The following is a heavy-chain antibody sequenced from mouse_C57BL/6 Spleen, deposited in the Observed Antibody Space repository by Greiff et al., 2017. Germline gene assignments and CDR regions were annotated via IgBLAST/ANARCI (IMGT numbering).Heavy chain of an antibody. J-gene: IGHJ2*01. CDR2: IWSGGST. CDR3: ARTLDYDAYYFDY. D-gene: IGHD2-4*01. Sequence: QVQLQQSGPGLVQPSQSLSITCTVSGFSLTSYGVHWVRQSPGKGLEWLGVIWSGGSTDYNAAFISRLSISKDNSKSQVFFKMNSLQADDTAIYYCARTLDYDAYYFDYWGQGTTLTVSS. V-gene: IGHV2-2*01. CDR1: GFSLTSYG.